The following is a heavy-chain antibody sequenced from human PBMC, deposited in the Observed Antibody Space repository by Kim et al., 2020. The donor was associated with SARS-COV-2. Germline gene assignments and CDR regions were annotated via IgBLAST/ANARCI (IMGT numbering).Heavy chain of an antibody. CDR3: ARDFSDSSGYYLY. D-gene: IGHD3-22*01. CDR2: ISSSSSYI. Sequence: GGSLRLSCAASGFTFSSYSMNWVRQAPGKGLEWVSSISSSSSYIYYADSVKGRFTISRDNAKNSLYLQMNSLRAEDTAVYYCARDFSDSSGYYLYWGQGTLVTVSS. J-gene: IGHJ4*02. V-gene: IGHV3-21*01. CDR1: GFTFSSYS.